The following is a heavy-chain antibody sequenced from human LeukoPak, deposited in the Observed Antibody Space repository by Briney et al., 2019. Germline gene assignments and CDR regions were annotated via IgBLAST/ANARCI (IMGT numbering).Heavy chain of an antibody. V-gene: IGHV3-21*01. CDR3: ARSTEHNGGLGDAFDI. J-gene: IGHJ3*02. CDR2: ISSSSSYI. Sequence: PGGSLRLSCAASGFTFSSYWMHWVRQAPGKGLEWVSSISSSSSYIYHADSVKGRFTISRDNAKNSLYLQMNSLRAEDTAVYYCARSTEHNGGLGDAFDIWGQGTMVTVSS. CDR1: GFTFSSYW. D-gene: IGHD2-21*01.